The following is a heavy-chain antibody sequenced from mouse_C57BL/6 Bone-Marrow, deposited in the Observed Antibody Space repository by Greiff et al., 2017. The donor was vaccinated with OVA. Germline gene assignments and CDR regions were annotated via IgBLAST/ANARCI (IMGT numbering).Heavy chain of an antibody. J-gene: IGHJ2*01. Sequence: VQLQQSGAELVRPGASVKLSCTASGFTFKDYYMHWVKQRPEQGLEWIGWIDPGNGDTEYASKFQGKATITADTSSNTAYLQLSSLTAEDTAVYYCTPDGYFDYWGQGTTLTVSS. V-gene: IGHV14-4*01. CDR2: IDPGNGDT. CDR1: GFTFKDYY. CDR3: TPDGYFDY.